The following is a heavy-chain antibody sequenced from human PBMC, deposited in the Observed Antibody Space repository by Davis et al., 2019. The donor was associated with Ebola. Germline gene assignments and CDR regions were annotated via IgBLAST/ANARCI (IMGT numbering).Heavy chain of an antibody. Sequence: PGGSLRLSCAASGFTFSSYAMHWVRQAPGKGLEWVAVISYDGSNKYYADSVKGRFTISRDNSKNTLYLQMNSLRAEDTAVYYCAKDQAGYSSSWAHYYYYYYMDVWGKGTTVTVSS. V-gene: IGHV3-30-3*01. CDR1: GFTFSSYA. D-gene: IGHD6-13*01. CDR2: ISYDGSNK. J-gene: IGHJ6*03. CDR3: AKDQAGYSSSWAHYYYYYYMDV.